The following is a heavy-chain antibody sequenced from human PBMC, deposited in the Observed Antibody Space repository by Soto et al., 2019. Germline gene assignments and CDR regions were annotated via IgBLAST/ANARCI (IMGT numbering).Heavy chain of an antibody. Sequence: EVQLLASGGGLVQPGGSLRLSCATSGFTFSSYPMTWVRQAPGQGLQWVSTISSIDGSPYYADSVKGRFTISRDISTNPLYLQMNSLRAEDTAVYYCVKLMESYSRYYGLDVWGQGNKVTGSS. CDR2: ISSIDGSP. V-gene: IGHV3-23*01. D-gene: IGHD2-8*01. CDR1: GFTFSSYP. CDR3: VKLMESYSRYYGLDV. J-gene: IGHJ6*02.